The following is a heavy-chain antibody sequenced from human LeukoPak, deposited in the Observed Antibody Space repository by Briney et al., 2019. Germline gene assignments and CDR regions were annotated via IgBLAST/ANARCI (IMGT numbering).Heavy chain of an antibody. V-gene: IGHV3-48*03. Sequence: GGSLRLSCAASGFTFSSYEMHWVRQAPGRGLEWVSYISSSDSTIYYADSVKGRFTISRDNSKNTLYLQMNSLRAEDTAVYYCAKDISVTPYYWGQGTLVTVSS. CDR2: ISSSDSTI. D-gene: IGHD4-17*01. CDR1: GFTFSSYE. J-gene: IGHJ4*02. CDR3: AKDISVTPYY.